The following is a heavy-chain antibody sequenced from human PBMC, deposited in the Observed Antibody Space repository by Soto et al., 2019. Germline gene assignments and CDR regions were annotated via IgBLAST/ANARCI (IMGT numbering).Heavy chain of an antibody. CDR2: IYHSGTT. CDR1: GGSISTDGYY. D-gene: IGHD1-1*01. CDR3: ARDLWVEPELYYYGMDV. Sequence: PSETLSLTCSVSGGSISTDGYYWSWIRQLPGKGLEWIGYIYHSGTTYHNPSLKSRLTISVDTSKNHFSLRLTSVTAADTAVYYCARDLWVEPELYYYGMDVWGQGTTVTVSS. V-gene: IGHV4-30-4*08. J-gene: IGHJ6*02.